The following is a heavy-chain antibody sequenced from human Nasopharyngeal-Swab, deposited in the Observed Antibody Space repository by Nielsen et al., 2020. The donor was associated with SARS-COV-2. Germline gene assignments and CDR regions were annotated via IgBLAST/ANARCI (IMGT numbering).Heavy chain of an antibody. D-gene: IGHD2-2*01. V-gene: IGHV3-66*01. CDR1: GFTVSSNY. CDR2: FYSGGTT. CDR3: ARGSTVSSYYHYMDV. Sequence: GGSLRLSCAASGFTVSSNYMHWVRQAPGEGLEWVSAFYSGGTTYYADSVKGRVTISRDNSNNTVYLQMNSLRAEDTAVYYCARGSTVSSYYHYMDVRGKGTTVTVSS. J-gene: IGHJ6*03.